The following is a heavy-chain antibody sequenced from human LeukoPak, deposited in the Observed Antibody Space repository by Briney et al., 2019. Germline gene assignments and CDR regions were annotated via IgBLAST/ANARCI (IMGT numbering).Heavy chain of an antibody. CDR1: GFTFSNAW. CDR3: TSRVATTSDY. CDR2: IKTKGEGETT. V-gene: IGHV3-15*01. Sequence: PGGSLRLSCTASGFTFSNAWMNWVRQAPGKGLEWVGRIKTKGEGETTGFAAPVKGRFTMSRDDSKNTLYLQMNSLKTEDTAMYYCTSRVATTSDYWGQGTLVTVSS. D-gene: IGHD1-14*01. J-gene: IGHJ4*02.